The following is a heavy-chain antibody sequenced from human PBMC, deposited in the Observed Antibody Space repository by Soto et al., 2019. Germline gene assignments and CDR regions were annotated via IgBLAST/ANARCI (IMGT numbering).Heavy chain of an antibody. Sequence: EVQLVESGGGLVKPGGSLRLSCAASGFTFSSYSMNWVRQAPGKGLEWVSSISSSSSYIYYADSVKGPFTISRDNAKNSLYLQMNSLRAEDTAVYYCARTLPPNEGGYYYMDVWGKGTPVTVSS. D-gene: IGHD1-1*01. CDR1: GFTFSSYS. CDR2: ISSSSSYI. V-gene: IGHV3-21*01. J-gene: IGHJ6*03. CDR3: ARTLPPNEGGYYYMDV.